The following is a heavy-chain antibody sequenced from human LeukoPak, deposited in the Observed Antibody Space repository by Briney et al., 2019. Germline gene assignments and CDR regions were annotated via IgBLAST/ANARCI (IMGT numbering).Heavy chain of an antibody. CDR3: AKDFKAVAGDMDV. CDR1: GFTFDVYA. D-gene: IGHD6-19*01. Sequence: SLRLSCGACGFTFDVYAMQGVRQARGRGLEWVSGISWNSGSIVYADSVKGRFTISRDNAKNSLYLQMNSLRAEGTALYYCAKDFKAVAGDMDVWGQGTTVTVSS. J-gene: IGHJ6*02. CDR2: ISWNSGSI. V-gene: IGHV3-9*01.